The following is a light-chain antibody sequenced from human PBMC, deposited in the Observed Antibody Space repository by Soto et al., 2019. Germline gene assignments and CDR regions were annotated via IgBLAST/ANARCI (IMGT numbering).Light chain of an antibody. V-gene: IGKV3-11*01. CDR3: QEHNS. CDR1: QNVNRY. J-gene: IGKJ4*01. Sequence: ETVLTQSPATLSLSPGERATLSCRASQNVNRYVAWYQQKPGQAPRLLSYDASTRAAGVPARFSGSGSGTDFSLSISSLEPEEFAVYYCQEHNSFGGGTKVEIK. CDR2: DAS.